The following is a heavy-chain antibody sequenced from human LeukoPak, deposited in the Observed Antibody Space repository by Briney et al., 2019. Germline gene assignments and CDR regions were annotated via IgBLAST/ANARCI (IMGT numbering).Heavy chain of an antibody. CDR1: GFTFSSYA. CDR2: ISGSGGST. D-gene: IGHD3-22*01. CDR3: AKDLRSSGYYYWFDP. V-gene: IGHV3-23*01. J-gene: IGHJ5*02. Sequence: PGGSLRLSCAASGFTFSSYAMSWVRQAPGKGLEWVSAISGSGGSTYYADSVKGRFTISRDNSKNTLYLQMNSLRAEDTAVYYCAKDLRSSGYYYWFDPWGQGTLVTVSS.